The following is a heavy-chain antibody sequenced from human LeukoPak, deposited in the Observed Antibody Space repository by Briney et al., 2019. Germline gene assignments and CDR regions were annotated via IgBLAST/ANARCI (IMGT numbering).Heavy chain of an antibody. V-gene: IGHV3-20*01. CDR2: INWNGGST. CDR1: GFTFDNYA. CDR3: ARYSYDSSGHGAFDI. Sequence: GGSLRLSCAASGFTFDNYAMSWVRQAPGKGLEWVSGINWNGGSTCYADSVKGRFTISRDNAKNSLYLQMNSLRAEDTALYHCARYSYDSSGHGAFDIWGQGTMVTVSS. D-gene: IGHD3-22*01. J-gene: IGHJ3*02.